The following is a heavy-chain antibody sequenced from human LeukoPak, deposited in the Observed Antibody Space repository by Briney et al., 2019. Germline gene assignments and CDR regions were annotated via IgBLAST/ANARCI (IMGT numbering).Heavy chain of an antibody. J-gene: IGHJ4*02. CDR1: GFTFSSYA. CDR3: ARISGGYYRGPRSDY. V-gene: IGHV3-30-3*01. Sequence: PGRSLRLSCAASGFTFSSYAMHWVRQAPGKGLEWVAVISYDGSNKYYADSVKGRFTISRDNSKNTLNLQMNSLRAEDTAVYYCARISGGYYRGPRSDYWGQGTLVTVSS. CDR2: ISYDGSNK. D-gene: IGHD1-26*01.